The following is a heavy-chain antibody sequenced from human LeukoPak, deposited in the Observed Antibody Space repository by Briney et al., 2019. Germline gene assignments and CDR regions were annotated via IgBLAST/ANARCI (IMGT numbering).Heavy chain of an antibody. D-gene: IGHD6-19*01. J-gene: IGHJ4*02. CDR3: AKDGKAGRHSSGWYEAARAEIDY. V-gene: IGHV3-74*01. CDR1: GFTFSTYA. CDR2: INSDGSRT. Sequence: PGGSPRLSCAASGFTFSTYAMAWVRQAPGKGLEWVSRINSDGSRTDYADSVKGRFTISRDNAKNSLYLQMNSLRAEDTALYYCAKDGKAGRHSSGWYEAARAEIDYWGQGTLVTVSS.